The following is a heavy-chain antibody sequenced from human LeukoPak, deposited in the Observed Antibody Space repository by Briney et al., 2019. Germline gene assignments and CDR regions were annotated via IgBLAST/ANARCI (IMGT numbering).Heavy chain of an antibody. CDR3: ATDTSSYYYYGMDV. V-gene: IGHV1-24*01. Sequence: ASVKVSCKVSGYTLTELSVHWVRQAPGKGLEWMGGFDPEDGETIYAQKFRGRVTMTEDTSTDTAYMELSSLRSEDTAVYYCATDTSSYYYYGMDVWGQGTTVTVSS. J-gene: IGHJ6*02. CDR1: GYTLTELS. CDR2: FDPEDGET.